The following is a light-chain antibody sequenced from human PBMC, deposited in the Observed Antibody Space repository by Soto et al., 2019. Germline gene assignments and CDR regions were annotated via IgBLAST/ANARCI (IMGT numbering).Light chain of an antibody. V-gene: IGLV2-14*01. CDR3: SSYVGDSNYV. J-gene: IGLJ1*01. CDR2: EVS. Sequence: QSALTQPASVSGSPGQSITISCTGTSSDVGGYNYVSWYQQHPGKAPKLMIYEVSNRPSGVPDRFSGSRSGNTASLTISGLQTEDEADYYCSSYVGDSNYVFGPGTKLTVL. CDR1: SSDVGGYNY.